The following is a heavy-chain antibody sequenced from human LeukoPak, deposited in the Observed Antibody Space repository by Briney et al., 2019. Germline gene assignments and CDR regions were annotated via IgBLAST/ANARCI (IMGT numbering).Heavy chain of an antibody. Sequence: GGSLRLSCAASGFDFSIYRMNWVRQAPGKGLEWVSYIHLSGTPTHYAEPVKGRFSISRDNVKNSLYLQMDNLRAGDTAVYYCARDRGYTRTNSGGYPVFDLWGQGTLVTVSS. CDR1: GFDFSIYR. V-gene: IGHV3-48*04. CDR2: IHLSGTPT. D-gene: IGHD3-22*01. J-gene: IGHJ4*02. CDR3: ARDRGYTRTNSGGYPVFDL.